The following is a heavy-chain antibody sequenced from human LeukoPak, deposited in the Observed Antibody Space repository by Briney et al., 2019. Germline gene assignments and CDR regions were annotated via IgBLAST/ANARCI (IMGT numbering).Heavy chain of an antibody. CDR1: GGSFSGYY. CDR2: INHSGST. D-gene: IGHD2-15*01. CDR3: ARGACRGGSCYGDFDY. V-gene: IGHV4-34*01. J-gene: IGHJ4*02. Sequence: PSETLSLTCAVYGGSFSGYYWSWIRQPPGKGLEWIGEINHSGSTNYNPSLKSRVTISVDTSKNQFSLKLSSVTAADTAIYYCARGACRGGSCYGDFDYWVRGTLVTVSS.